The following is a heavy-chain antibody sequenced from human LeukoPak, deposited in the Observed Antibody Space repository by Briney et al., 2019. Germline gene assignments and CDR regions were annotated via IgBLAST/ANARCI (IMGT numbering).Heavy chain of an antibody. CDR3: ARVGGGNYYYFDS. CDR1: GYPFSGFR. Sequence: ASVKVSRKASGYPFSGFRISWVRHAPGQGLEWMGWISPYNGEASYSQVVQDRVTMTTDISTGTADMELRGLKSDDTAVYYCARVGGGNYYYFDSWGQGTLVSVSS. D-gene: IGHD5-24*01. J-gene: IGHJ4*02. V-gene: IGHV1-18*01. CDR2: ISPYNGEA.